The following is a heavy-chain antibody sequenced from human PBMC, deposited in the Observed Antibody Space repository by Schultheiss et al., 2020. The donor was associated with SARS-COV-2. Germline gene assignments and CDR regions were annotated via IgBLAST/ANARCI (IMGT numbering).Heavy chain of an antibody. J-gene: IGHJ6*03. D-gene: IGHD3/OR15-3a*01. CDR2: ISSSGSTI. V-gene: IGHV3-11*01. CDR1: GFTFSDYY. CDR3: ARVKLDFWTRSHYMDV. Sequence: GGSLRLSCAASGFTFSDYYMSWIRQAPGKGLEWVSYISSSGSTIYYADSVKGRFTISRDNAKNSLYLQMNSLRAEDTAVYYCARVKLDFWTRSHYMDVWGKGTTVTVSS.